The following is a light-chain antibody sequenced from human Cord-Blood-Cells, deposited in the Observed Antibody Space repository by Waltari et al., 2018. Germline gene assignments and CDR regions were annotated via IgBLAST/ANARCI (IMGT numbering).Light chain of an antibody. J-gene: IGKJ1*01. CDR1: QSISSW. Sequence: DIQMTQSPSTLSASVGDRVTITCRASQSISSWLAWYQQKPGKAPKLLIYKASSLESGVPSRFSGSGARTEFTLTISSLQPDEFATNYCQQYNSILGTFGQGTKVEIK. CDR3: QQYNSILGT. CDR2: KAS. V-gene: IGKV1-5*03.